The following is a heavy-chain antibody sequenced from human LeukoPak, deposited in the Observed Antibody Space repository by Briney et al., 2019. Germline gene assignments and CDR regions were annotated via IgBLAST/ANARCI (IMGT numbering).Heavy chain of an antibody. CDR3: AGSDYATWYFDL. Sequence: SETLSLTCTVSGGSISSGDYYWSWIRQPPGKGLEWIGYIYYSGSTYYNPSLKSRVTISVDTSKNQFSPKLSSVTAADTAVYYCAGSDYATWYFDLWGRGTLVTVSS. D-gene: IGHD3-10*01. CDR1: GGSISSGDYY. J-gene: IGHJ2*01. V-gene: IGHV4-30-4*01. CDR2: IYYSGST.